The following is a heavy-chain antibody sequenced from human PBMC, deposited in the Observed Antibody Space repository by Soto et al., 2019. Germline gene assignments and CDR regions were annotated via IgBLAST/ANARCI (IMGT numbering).Heavy chain of an antibody. CDR3: ARLMITFGGDIVPFNY. CDR1: GYAFTTYG. D-gene: IGHD3-16*02. V-gene: IGHV1-3*01. J-gene: IGHJ4*02. Sequence: ASVKVSCKASGYAFTTYGISWVRQVPGQGLEWMGWINAGNGNTKYSQKFQGRVTITRDTSASTAYMELSSLRSEDTAVFYCARLMITFGGDIVPFNYWGQGTLVTVSS. CDR2: INAGNGNT.